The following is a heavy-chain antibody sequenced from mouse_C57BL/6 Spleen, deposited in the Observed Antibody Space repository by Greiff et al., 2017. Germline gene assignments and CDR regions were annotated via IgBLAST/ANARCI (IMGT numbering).Heavy chain of an antibody. Sequence: EVKLMESGGGLVKPGGSLKLSCAASGFTFSDYGMHWVRQAPEKGLEWVAYISSGSSTIYYADTVKGRFTISRDNAKNTLFLQMTSLRSEDTAMYYCARPGGITTAFDYWGQGTTLTVSS. CDR3: ARPGGITTAFDY. CDR1: GFTFSDYG. J-gene: IGHJ2*01. D-gene: IGHD1-2*01. CDR2: ISSGSSTI. V-gene: IGHV5-17*01.